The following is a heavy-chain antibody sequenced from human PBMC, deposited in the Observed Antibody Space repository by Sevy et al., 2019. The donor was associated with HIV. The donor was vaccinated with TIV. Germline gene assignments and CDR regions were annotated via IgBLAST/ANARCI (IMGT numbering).Heavy chain of an antibody. Sequence: GVSLRLSCAASGFTFSSYAMHWVRQAPGKGLEWVAVISYDGSNKYYADSVKGRFTISRDNSKNTLYLQMNSLRAEDTAVYYCARAQSQKLLWFGELLSPLDYWGQGTLVTVSS. CDR2: ISYDGSNK. CDR3: ARAQSQKLLWFGELLSPLDY. D-gene: IGHD3-10*01. CDR1: GFTFSSYA. J-gene: IGHJ4*02. V-gene: IGHV3-30-3*01.